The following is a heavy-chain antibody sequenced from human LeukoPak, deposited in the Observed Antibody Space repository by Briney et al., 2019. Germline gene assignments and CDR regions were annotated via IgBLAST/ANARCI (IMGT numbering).Heavy chain of an antibody. J-gene: IGHJ6*03. CDR3: ASMSAISIGYYMDV. CDR2: ISSSSSYI. D-gene: IGHD3-3*01. V-gene: IGHV3-21*01. Sequence: GGSLRLSCAASGFTVRSCRMDWVRQAPGKVLDCVSSISSSSSYIYYADSVKGRFTISRDNAKNSLYLQMNSLRAEDTAVYYCASMSAISIGYYMDVWGKGTTVTVSS. CDR1: GFTVRSCR.